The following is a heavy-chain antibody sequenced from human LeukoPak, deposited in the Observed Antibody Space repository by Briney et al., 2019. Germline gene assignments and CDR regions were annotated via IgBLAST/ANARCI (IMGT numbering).Heavy chain of an antibody. D-gene: IGHD2-21*01. CDR3: VCGRSWYYFDY. Sequence: PSETLSLTCTVSGYSISSGYYWGWIRQPPGKGLEWIGSIYHSGSTYYNPSLKSRVTISVDTSKNQFSLKLSSVTAADTAVYYCVCGRSWYYFDYWGQGTLVTVSS. CDR2: IYHSGST. J-gene: IGHJ4*02. V-gene: IGHV4-38-2*02. CDR1: GYSISSGYY.